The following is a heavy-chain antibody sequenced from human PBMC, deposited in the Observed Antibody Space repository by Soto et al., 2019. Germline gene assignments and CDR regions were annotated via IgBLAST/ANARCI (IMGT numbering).Heavy chain of an antibody. CDR3: ARSVVYCSGGSCYSHQFDY. CDR2: ISGTATRT. CDR1: GFTFSSSA. V-gene: IGHV3-23*01. Sequence: GSLRLSCAASGFTFSSSAMNWVRQAPGEGLEWISCISGTATRTHYADSVKGRFTISRDNSKNTLYLQMNSLRAEDTAVYYCARSVVYCSGGSCYSHQFDYWGQGTLVTVSS. D-gene: IGHD2-15*01. J-gene: IGHJ4*02.